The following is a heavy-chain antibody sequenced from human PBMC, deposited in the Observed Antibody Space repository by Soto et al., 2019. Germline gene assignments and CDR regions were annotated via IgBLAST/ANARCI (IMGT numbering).Heavy chain of an antibody. J-gene: IGHJ4*02. V-gene: IGHV4-31*03. CDR3: TRVGLGGGDC. CDR1: GGSISHGTYY. D-gene: IGHD3-16*01. CDR2: IYYNGKT. Sequence: QLQLQESGPGLVKPSQTLSLTCTVSGGSISHGTYYWSWVRQHPGKGLEWIGYIYYNGKTYYNPSLQSRVTVSVDTSKNQFSLSLSSVTAADTAVYYCTRVGLGGGDCWGQGTRVTVST.